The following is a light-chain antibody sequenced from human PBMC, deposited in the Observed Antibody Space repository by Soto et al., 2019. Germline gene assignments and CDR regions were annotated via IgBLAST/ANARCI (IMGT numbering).Light chain of an antibody. J-gene: IGKJ4*01. Sequence: DIQLTQFPSFVSASVGDRVAITCRASQDIIDNLVWYQLKPGRAPYLLIFDADRLRPGVPSRFSGSGSRTEFTLTISSLRPEDVGTYSCQHIHSFPLTFGGGTKVEIK. CDR1: QDIIDN. CDR2: DAD. V-gene: IGKV1-9*01. CDR3: QHIHSFPLT.